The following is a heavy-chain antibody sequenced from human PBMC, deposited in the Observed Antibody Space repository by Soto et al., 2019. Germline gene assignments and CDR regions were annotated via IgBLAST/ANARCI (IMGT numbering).Heavy chain of an antibody. Sequence: QVQLQESGPGLVKPSGTLSLTCAVSGGSISSSNWWSWVRQPPGKGLEWIGESYHSGSPNYNPSLKSRVTISVDKSKNQFSLKLSSVTAADTAVYYCAGSRQRDYSYGSGGGFYWFDPWGQGTLVTVAS. CDR1: GGSISSSNW. J-gene: IGHJ5*02. CDR3: AGSRQRDYSYGSGGGFYWFDP. D-gene: IGHD3-10*01. CDR2: SYHSGSP. V-gene: IGHV4-4*02.